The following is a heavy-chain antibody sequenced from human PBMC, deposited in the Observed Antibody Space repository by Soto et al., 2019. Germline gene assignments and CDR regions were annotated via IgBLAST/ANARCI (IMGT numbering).Heavy chain of an antibody. Sequence: EVQLVESGGGLVQPGGSLRLCCAASGFTFSSYWMNWVRQAPGKGLEWVANIKQDGTEKFYVDSVKDRFTISRDNAKNSLYLQLDRLRVDDTAVYYCAGGTGWFIVDWGQGTLVTVSS. CDR2: IKQDGTEK. D-gene: IGHD6-19*01. J-gene: IGHJ4*02. CDR3: AGGTGWFIVD. CDR1: GFTFSSYW. V-gene: IGHV3-7*02.